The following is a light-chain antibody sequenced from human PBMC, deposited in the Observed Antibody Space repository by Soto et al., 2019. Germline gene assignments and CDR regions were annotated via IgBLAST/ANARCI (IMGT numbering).Light chain of an antibody. Sequence: QSALTQPASVSGSPGQSITISCTGTSSDVGGYNYVSWYQHHPGKAPKLMIYEVSHRPSGVSYRFSGSKSGNTASLTISGLQAEEEANYYCSSYTSSSTHVVFGGGTKVTVL. J-gene: IGLJ2*01. CDR3: SSYTSSSTHVV. CDR1: SSDVGGYNY. CDR2: EVS. V-gene: IGLV2-14*01.